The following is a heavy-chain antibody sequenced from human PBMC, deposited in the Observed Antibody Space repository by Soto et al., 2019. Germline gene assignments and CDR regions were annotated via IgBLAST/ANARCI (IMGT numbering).Heavy chain of an antibody. CDR2: INAGNGNT. J-gene: IGHJ5*02. V-gene: IGHV1-3*01. CDR1: GYTFTSYA. Sequence: QVQLVQSGAEVKKPGASVKVSCKASGYTFTSYAMHWVRQAPGQRLEWMGWINAGNGNTKYSQKFQGRVTITRDTSASTAYMGLSSLRSEDTAVYYCAREWATYYYGSGSYRWFDPWGQGTLVTVSS. D-gene: IGHD3-10*01. CDR3: AREWATYYYGSGSYRWFDP.